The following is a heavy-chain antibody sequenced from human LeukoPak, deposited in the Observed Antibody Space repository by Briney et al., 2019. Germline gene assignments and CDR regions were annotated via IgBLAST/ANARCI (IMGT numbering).Heavy chain of an antibody. Sequence: PGGSLRLSCAASGFTFSSYEMNWVRQAPGKGLEGVSYISSSCSTIYYADSVKGLFTISRDNAKNSLYLQMHSLRVEDTAIYYCSRYTSAVLDAFDIWGQGTMVTVSS. J-gene: IGHJ3*02. CDR2: ISSSCSTI. V-gene: IGHV3-48*03. CDR3: SRYTSAVLDAFDI. CDR1: GFTFSSYE. D-gene: IGHD6-13*01.